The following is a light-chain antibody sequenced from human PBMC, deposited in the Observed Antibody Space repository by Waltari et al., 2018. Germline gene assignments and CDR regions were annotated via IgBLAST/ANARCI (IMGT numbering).Light chain of an antibody. CDR2: GAS. CDR1: QGIRNY. J-gene: IGKJ2*02. V-gene: IGKV1-12*02. CDR3: QQYNSLPCT. Sequence: DIQMIQSPSSVSASVGDRVPITCRASQGIRNYLAWYQQKPGKAPKLLIYGASNLQSGVPARFSGSGSGRDFTLTISSLQPEDLAIYYCQQYNSLPCTFGQGTKVDI.